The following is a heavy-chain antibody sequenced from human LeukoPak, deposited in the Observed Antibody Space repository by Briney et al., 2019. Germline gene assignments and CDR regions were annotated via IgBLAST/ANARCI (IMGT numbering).Heavy chain of an antibody. V-gene: IGHV3-21*01. Sequence: GGSLRLSCAASGFTFSGYSMNWVRQAPGKGLEWVSSISSSSSYIYYADSVKGRFTISRDNAKNSLYLQMNSLRAEDTAVYYCARALYCSSTSCYDDYWGQGTLVTVSS. CDR1: GFTFSGYS. J-gene: IGHJ4*02. CDR2: ISSSSSYI. CDR3: ARALYCSSTSCYDDY. D-gene: IGHD2-2*01.